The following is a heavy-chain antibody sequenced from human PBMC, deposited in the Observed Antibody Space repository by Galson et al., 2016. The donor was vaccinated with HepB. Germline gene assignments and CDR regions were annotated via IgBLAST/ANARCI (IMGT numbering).Heavy chain of an antibody. CDR2: ISYDGSNT. V-gene: IGHV3-30*03. J-gene: IGHJ4*02. Sequence: SLRLSCAASGFTFRTYGMHWVRQAPGKGLEWVAVISYDGSNTFYPDSVKGRFTISRDNSKNTLYLQMNSLRVEDTAVYYCACNRRGVFLLDCWGQGTLVTVSS. CDR3: ACNRRGVFLLDC. D-gene: IGHD3-10*01. CDR1: GFTFRTYG.